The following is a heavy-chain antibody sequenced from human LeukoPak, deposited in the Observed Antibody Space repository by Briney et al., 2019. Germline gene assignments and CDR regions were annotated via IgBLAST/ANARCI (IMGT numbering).Heavy chain of an antibody. J-gene: IGHJ5*02. CDR3: AKDCVDSSGWYNWFDP. Sequence: PGGSLRLSCAASGFTFSSYAMSWVRQAPGKGLEWVSAISGSGGSTYYADSVKGRFTISRDNSKNTLYLQMNSLRAEDTAVYYCAKDCVDSSGWYNWFDPWGQGTLVTVSS. CDR2: ISGSGGST. D-gene: IGHD6-19*01. CDR1: GFTFSSYA. V-gene: IGHV3-23*01.